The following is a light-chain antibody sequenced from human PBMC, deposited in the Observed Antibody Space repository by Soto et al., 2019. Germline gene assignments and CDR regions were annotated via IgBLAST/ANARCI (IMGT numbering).Light chain of an antibody. CDR2: GAS. V-gene: IGKV3-20*01. J-gene: IGKJ1*01. CDR3: QQYGSSEAT. CDR1: QSVSSSY. Sequence: DIVLTQSPGILSLSPGERATLSCRASQSVSSSYLAWYQQKPGQAPRLLIYGASSRATGIPYRFSGSGSGTDFTLTISRLEPDDFAVYYCQQYGSSEATFGQGTKVDIK.